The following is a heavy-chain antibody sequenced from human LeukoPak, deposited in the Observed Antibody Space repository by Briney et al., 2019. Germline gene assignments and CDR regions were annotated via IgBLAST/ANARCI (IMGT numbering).Heavy chain of an antibody. Sequence: SETLSLTCAVSGYSISSVYFWGWLRRPPGKGLEWIGTIDHSGSTYYNPSLKSRVTMSADTSKNQFSLNLSSVTAADTAFYYCARNGGYGKFDYWGQGTLVTVSS. V-gene: IGHV4-38-2*01. CDR3: ARNGGYGKFDY. CDR1: GYSISSVYF. CDR2: IDHSGST. J-gene: IGHJ4*02. D-gene: IGHD1-26*01.